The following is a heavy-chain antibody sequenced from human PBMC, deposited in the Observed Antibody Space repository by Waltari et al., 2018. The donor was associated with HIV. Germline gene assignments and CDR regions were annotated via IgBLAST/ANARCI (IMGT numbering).Heavy chain of an antibody. Sequence: PPGKGLEWIGCIYSRGSTNHNPSLKSRVTISLDTSKNQFSLKLNAMTAADTAMYFCARAAWPTHAAFDIWGRGTVVIVSS. CDR3: ARAAWPTHAAFDI. V-gene: IGHV4-59*01. CDR2: IYSRGST. D-gene: IGHD6-13*01. J-gene: IGHJ3*02.